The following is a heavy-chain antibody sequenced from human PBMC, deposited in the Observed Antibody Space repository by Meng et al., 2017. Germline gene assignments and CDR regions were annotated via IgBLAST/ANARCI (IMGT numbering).Heavy chain of an antibody. CDR2: ISGDGSIT. Sequence: EVQLLRSVGCLVQPGGSLSLSCAASGFTFNNYWMHWVRQVPGKGLVWVSRISGDGSITNYADSVKGRFTISRDNAKNTLYLQMNSLRPEDTAVYYCLDEAPRSDYWGQGSLVTVSS. D-gene: IGHD1-1*01. CDR1: GFTFNNYW. CDR3: LDEAPRSDY. V-gene: IGHV3-74*01. J-gene: IGHJ4*02.